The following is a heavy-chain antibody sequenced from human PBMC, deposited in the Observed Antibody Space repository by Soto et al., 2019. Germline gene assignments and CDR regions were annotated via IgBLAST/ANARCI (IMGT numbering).Heavy chain of an antibody. CDR1: GFTFSSYS. CDR3: ARADSGYAHGYYYYGMDV. Sequence: PGGSLRLSCAASGFTFSSYSINWVRHAPGKGLEWVSYISSSSSTIYYADSVKGRFTISRDNAKNSLYLQMNSLRAEDTAVYYCARADSGYAHGYYYYGMDVWGQGTTVTVSS. V-gene: IGHV3-48*01. D-gene: IGHD5-12*01. CDR2: ISSSSSTI. J-gene: IGHJ6*02.